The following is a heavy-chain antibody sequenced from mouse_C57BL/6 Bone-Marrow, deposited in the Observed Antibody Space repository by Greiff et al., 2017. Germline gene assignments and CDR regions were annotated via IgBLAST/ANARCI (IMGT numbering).Heavy chain of an antibody. V-gene: IGHV1-50*01. CDR1: GYTFTSYW. J-gene: IGHJ3*01. CDR3: ARDGYCAWFAY. CDR2: IDPSDSYT. Sequence: QVQLQQPGAELVKPGASVKLSCKASGYTFTSYWMQWVKQRPGQGLEWIGEIDPSDSYTNYTQKFKGKANLTVDTSSSAAYMQISSLTSEDSAVYYYARDGYCAWFAYWGQGTLVTVSA. D-gene: IGHD2-3*01.